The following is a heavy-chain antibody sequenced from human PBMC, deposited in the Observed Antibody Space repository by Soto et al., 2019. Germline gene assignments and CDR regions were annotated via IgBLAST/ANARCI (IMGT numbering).Heavy chain of an antibody. CDR2: IKHSGST. CDR1: GGSFSGYY. V-gene: IGHV4-34*01. CDR3: ASGGSGGAWFDP. J-gene: IGHJ5*02. Sequence: QVQLQQWGAGLLKPSETLSLTCAVYGGSFSGYYWSWIRQPPGKGLEWIGEIKHSGSTNYNPSLKSRVTISVDTSKNQFSLKLSSVTAADTAVYYCASGGSGGAWFDPWGQGTLVTVSS. D-gene: IGHD3-10*01.